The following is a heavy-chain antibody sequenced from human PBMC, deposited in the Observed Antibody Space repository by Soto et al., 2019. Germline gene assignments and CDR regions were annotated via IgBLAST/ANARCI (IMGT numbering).Heavy chain of an antibody. CDR2: ISGSGGST. J-gene: IGHJ1*01. D-gene: IGHD6-19*01. V-gene: IGHV3-23*01. CDR3: AKGVPGIAVAGTGNFHP. CDR1: GFTFSSYP. Sequence: GGSLRLSCAPSGFTFSSYPMSWVRQAPGKVLEWVSGISGSGGSTYYADSVKGRFTISRDNSKNTLYLQMNSLRAEDTAVYYCAKGVPGIAVAGTGNFHPWGHGTLVTV.